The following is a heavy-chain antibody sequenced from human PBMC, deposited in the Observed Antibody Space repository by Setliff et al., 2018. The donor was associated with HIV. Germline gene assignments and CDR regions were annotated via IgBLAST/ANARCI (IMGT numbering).Heavy chain of an antibody. V-gene: IGHV3-15*07. CDR1: GFTFSNAW. J-gene: IGHJ5*02. CDR2: SYTKTDGGTT. Sequence: GGSLRLSCAASGFTFSNAWMDWVRQAPGKGLEWVGRSYTKTDGGTTDYAAPVKGRFTISRDNSKNTLYLQMNSLRAEDTAVYYCAKDQRFDPWGQGTLVTVSS. CDR3: AKDQRFDP.